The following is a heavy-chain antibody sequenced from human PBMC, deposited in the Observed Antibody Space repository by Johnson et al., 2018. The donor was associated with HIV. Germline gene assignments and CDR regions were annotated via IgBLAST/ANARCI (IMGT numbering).Heavy chain of an antibody. J-gene: IGHJ3*01. CDR3: ARDGGAYCGGDCFSDAFDL. Sequence: VQLVESGGGLVQPGGSLRLSCAASGFTFSDYYMSWIRQAPGKGLEWVANIKQDGSEKYYVDSVKGRFTISRDNSKNTRYLQMDSLRAEDTALYYCARDGGAYCGGDCFSDAFDLWGQGTMVTVSS. CDR2: IKQDGSEK. D-gene: IGHD2-21*02. V-gene: IGHV3-7*01. CDR1: GFTFSDYY.